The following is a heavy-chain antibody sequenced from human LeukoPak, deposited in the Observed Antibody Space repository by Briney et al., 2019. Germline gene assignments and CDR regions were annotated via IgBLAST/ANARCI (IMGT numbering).Heavy chain of an antibody. CDR3: AREYCTNGVCYTRRHYYYYGMDV. V-gene: IGHV3-7*01. Sequence: GGSLRLSCAASGFTFSSYWMSWVRQAPGKGLEWVANIKQDGSEKYYVDSVEGRFTTSRDNAKNSLYLQMNSLRAEDTAVYYCAREYCTNGVCYTRRHYYYYGMDVWGQGTTVTVSS. CDR1: GFTFSSYW. D-gene: IGHD2-8*01. CDR2: IKQDGSEK. J-gene: IGHJ6*02.